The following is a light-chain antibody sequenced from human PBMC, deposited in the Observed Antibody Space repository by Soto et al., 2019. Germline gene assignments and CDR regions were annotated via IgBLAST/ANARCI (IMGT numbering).Light chain of an antibody. J-gene: IGLJ1*01. CDR1: SSNVGSYKL. CDR3: CSSGGSPTYV. CDR2: EVN. Sequence: SVVTQPASVSGSPGQSVTISSTETSSNVGSYKLVSWYQQHPGKAPKLMIFEVNKRPSGVSNRFSGSKSGNTASLTISGLKVEDEADYYCCSSGGSPTYVFGTGTKVTVL. V-gene: IGLV2-23*02.